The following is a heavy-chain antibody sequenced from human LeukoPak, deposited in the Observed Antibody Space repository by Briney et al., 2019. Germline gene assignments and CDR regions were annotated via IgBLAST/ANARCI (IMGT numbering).Heavy chain of an antibody. V-gene: IGHV3-30*04. Sequence: GGSLRLSCAASGFTFSSYAMHWVRQAPGKGLEWVAAISYDGSNKYYADSVKGRFTISRDNSKNTLYLQMNSLRAEDTAVYYCAGGGGGRAAAVGYWGQGTLVTVSS. D-gene: IGHD6-13*01. CDR2: ISYDGSNK. J-gene: IGHJ4*02. CDR3: AGGGGGRAAAVGY. CDR1: GFTFSSYA.